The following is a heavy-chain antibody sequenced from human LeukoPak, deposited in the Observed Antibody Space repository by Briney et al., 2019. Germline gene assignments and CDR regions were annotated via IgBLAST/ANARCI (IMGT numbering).Heavy chain of an antibody. CDR3: ATSPYYDFWSGYSFDY. V-gene: IGHV1-24*01. D-gene: IGHD3-3*01. CDR1: GYTLTELS. Sequence: GASVKVSCKVSGYTLTELSMHWVRQAPGKGLEWMGGFDPEDGETIYAQKFQGRVTMTEDTSTDTAYMELSSLRSEDTAVYYCATSPYYDFWSGYSFDYWGQGTLVTASS. J-gene: IGHJ4*02. CDR2: FDPEDGET.